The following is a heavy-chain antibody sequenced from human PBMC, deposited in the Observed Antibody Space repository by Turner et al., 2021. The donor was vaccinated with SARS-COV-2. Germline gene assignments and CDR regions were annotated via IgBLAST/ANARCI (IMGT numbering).Heavy chain of an antibody. Sequence: QLQLQESGPGLVKPSETLSLTCTVSGGSVSSSRYYWGWIRQHPEKGREWIGSIYYRGTPYYNPSLKSRVTISVNTSKNRFSLKLSSVTAADTAVYYCARLDYDFWSGYYTGWFDPWGQGTLVTVSS. D-gene: IGHD3-3*01. CDR2: IYYRGTP. CDR3: ARLDYDFWSGYYTGWFDP. CDR1: GGSVSSSRYY. V-gene: IGHV4-39*01. J-gene: IGHJ5*02.